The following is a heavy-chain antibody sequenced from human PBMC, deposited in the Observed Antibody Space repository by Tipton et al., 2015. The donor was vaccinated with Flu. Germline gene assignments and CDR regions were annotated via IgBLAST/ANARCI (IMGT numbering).Heavy chain of an antibody. CDR1: GGTFSSYA. D-gene: IGHD6-13*01. J-gene: IGHJ3*02. CDR3: ARDVSIAAAGRHDAFDI. V-gene: IGHV1-69*01. Sequence: QSGAEVKKPGSSVKVSCKASGGTFSSYAISWVRQAPGQGLEWMGGIIPIFGTANYAQKFQGRVTITADESTSTAYMELSSLRSEDTAVYYCARDVSIAAAGRHDAFDIWGQGTMVTVSS. CDR2: IIPIFGTA.